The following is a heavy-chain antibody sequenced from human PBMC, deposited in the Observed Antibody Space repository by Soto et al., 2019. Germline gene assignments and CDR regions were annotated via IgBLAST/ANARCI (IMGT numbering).Heavy chain of an antibody. Sequence: EVQLLESGGGLVQPGGSQRLSCAASGFTFSTYAMNWVRQAPGKGLEWVSAISGGGGDTYYAASVKGRFTISRDNSKNTLFLHMNSLRAEDTALYYCARTWQGDCWGQGTLVTVSS. CDR1: GFTFSTYA. CDR3: ARTWQGDC. D-gene: IGHD2-8*01. CDR2: ISGGGGDT. V-gene: IGHV3-23*01. J-gene: IGHJ4*02.